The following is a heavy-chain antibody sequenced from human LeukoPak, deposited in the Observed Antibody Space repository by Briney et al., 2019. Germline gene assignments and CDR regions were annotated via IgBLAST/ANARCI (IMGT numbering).Heavy chain of an antibody. CDR3: ARDRSFGYGSHFDY. Sequence: GGSLRLSCAASGFTFNNYWMNWVRQAPGKGLEWMANIKQDESEKYYVDSVKGRFTISRDNAKNSLYLQMNSLRAEDTAVYYCARDRSFGYGSHFDYWGQGTLVTVSS. D-gene: IGHD5-18*01. CDR2: IKQDESEK. J-gene: IGHJ4*02. CDR1: GFTFNNYW. V-gene: IGHV3-7*01.